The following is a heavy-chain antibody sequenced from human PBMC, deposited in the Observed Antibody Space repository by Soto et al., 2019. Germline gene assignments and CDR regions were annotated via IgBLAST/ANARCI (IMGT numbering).Heavy chain of an antibody. D-gene: IGHD1-7*01. CDR1: GGSISSSNW. V-gene: IGHV4-4*02. CDR3: ARLYTNYVGGDY. J-gene: IGHJ4*02. Sequence: QVQLQESGPGLVKPSGTLSLTCAVSGGSISSSNWWSWVRQPPGKGLEWIGEIYHSGSTNYNPSHKSRVTIAVDKSKNQFSLKLSAAAAADTAVYDWARLYTNYVGGDYWGQGTLVTVSS. CDR2: IYHSGST.